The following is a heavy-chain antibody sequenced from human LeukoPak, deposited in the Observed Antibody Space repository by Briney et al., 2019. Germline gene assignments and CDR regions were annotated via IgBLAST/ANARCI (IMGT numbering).Heavy chain of an antibody. CDR3: FTMVRGVSGAFDI. CDR2: MNPNSGNT. D-gene: IGHD3-10*01. V-gene: IGHV1-8*03. CDR1: GYTFTSYD. J-gene: IGHJ3*02. Sequence: GASVKVSCKASGYTFTSYDINWVRQATGQGLEWMGWMNPNSGNTGYAQKFQGRVTITRNTSISTAYMELSSLRSEDTAVYYCFTMVRGVSGAFDIWGQGTMVTVSS.